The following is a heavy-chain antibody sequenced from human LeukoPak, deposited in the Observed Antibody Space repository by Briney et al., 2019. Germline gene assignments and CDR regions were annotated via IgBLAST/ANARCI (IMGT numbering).Heavy chain of an antibody. CDR2: ITSGFTP. CDR1: GLTFSDYV. Sequence: PGGSLRLSCAASGLTFSDYVMSWFRQAPGKGLEWVSGITSGFTPHYADSVKGRFTISRDNSKNTFHLQLDSLRAEDTAVYYCAKDYSDSRVADVFFEYWGQGTLVTVSS. J-gene: IGHJ4*02. V-gene: IGHV3-23*01. CDR3: AKDYSDSRVADVFFEY. D-gene: IGHD2-15*01.